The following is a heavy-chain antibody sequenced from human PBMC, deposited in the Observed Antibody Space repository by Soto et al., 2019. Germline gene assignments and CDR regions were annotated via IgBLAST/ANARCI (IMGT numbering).Heavy chain of an antibody. CDR2: IYYSGST. Sequence: TLSLTCTVSGGSISSSSYYWGWIRQPPGKGLEWIGSIYYSGSTYYNPSLKSRVTISVDTSKNQFSLKLSSVTAADTAVYYCASASRYDFCCCYLAPSNWFYPRGQGTLVTVSS. D-gene: IGHD3-3*01. V-gene: IGHV4-39*01. CDR3: ASASRYDFCCCYLAPSNWFYP. CDR1: GGSISSSSYY. J-gene: IGHJ5*02.